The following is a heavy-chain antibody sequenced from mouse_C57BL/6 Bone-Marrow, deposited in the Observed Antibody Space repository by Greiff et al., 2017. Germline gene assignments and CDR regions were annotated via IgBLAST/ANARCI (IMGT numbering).Heavy chain of an antibody. D-gene: IGHD2-4*01. J-gene: IGHJ1*03. CDR2: IDPSDSYT. Sequence: VQLQQPGAELVMPGASVKLSCKASGYTFTSYWMHWVKQRPGQGLEWIGEIDPSDSYTNYNQKFKGKSTLTVDKSSSTAYMQLSSLTSEDSAVYDCARTYYDYDWYYDVWGTGTTVTVSS. CDR1: GYTFTSYW. CDR3: ARTYYDYDWYYDV. V-gene: IGHV1-69*01.